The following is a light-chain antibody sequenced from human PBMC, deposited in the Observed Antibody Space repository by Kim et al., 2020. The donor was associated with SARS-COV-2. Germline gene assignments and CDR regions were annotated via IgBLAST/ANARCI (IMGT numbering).Light chain of an antibody. CDR2: QDS. CDR3: QGWDSTTTA. V-gene: IGLV3-1*01. CDR1: RLGHKY. J-gene: IGLJ2*01. Sequence: SYELTQPPSVSVSPGQTASITCSGARLGHKYVCWYRHKPGQSPEVIIYQDSQRPSGIPERFSGSNSENTATLTISGTQDVDEADYYCQGWDSTTTAFGGG.